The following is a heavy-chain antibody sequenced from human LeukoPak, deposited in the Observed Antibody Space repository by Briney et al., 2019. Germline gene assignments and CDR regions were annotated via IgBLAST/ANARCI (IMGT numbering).Heavy chain of an antibody. CDR3: ARDRSPSWASDY. CDR1: GFTFSRYG. Sequence: GGSLRLSCAASGFTFSRYGMHWVRQAPGKGLEWVAVIWYDGSNKDYGDSVKGRFTIPRDNSKNTLYLQMNSLRAEDTAVYYCARDRSPSWASDYWGQGTLVTVSS. D-gene: IGHD2-2*01. V-gene: IGHV3-33*01. J-gene: IGHJ4*02. CDR2: IWYDGSNK.